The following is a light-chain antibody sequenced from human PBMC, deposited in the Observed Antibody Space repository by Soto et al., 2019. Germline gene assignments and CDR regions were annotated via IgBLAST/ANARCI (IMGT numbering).Light chain of an antibody. Sequence: DIVMTQSPASLAVSLGERATINCKSSQSVLYSANNENYLAWYQQKPGHPPKLLIYWASTRESGVPDRFSGSGSRTDFTLTISSLQAEDVAVYYCQQYYSAPLTFGGGTKVDIK. CDR3: QQYYSAPLT. CDR2: WAS. V-gene: IGKV4-1*01. CDR1: QSVLYSANNENY. J-gene: IGKJ4*01.